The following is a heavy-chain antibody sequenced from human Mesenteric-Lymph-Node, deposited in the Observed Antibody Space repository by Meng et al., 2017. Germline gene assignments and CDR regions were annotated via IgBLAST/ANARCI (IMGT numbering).Heavy chain of an antibody. CDR1: GFTFSTYA. V-gene: IGHV3-48*04. D-gene: IGHD4-17*01. CDR3: ARDVDYGAN. CDR2: ISDNGGAT. J-gene: IGHJ4*02. Sequence: GGSLRLSCAASGFTFSTYAMNWVRQAPGKGLEWVSSISDNGGATYYADSVKGRFTISRDNAKNSLYLQMNSLRAEDTAVYYCARDVDYGANWGQGTLVTVSS.